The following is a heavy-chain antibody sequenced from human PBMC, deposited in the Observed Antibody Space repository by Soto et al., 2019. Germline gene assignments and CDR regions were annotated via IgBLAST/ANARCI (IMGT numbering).Heavy chain of an antibody. D-gene: IGHD5-18*01. CDR1: GFTFSSYW. V-gene: IGHV3-7*03. CDR3: ARGYSIDY. CDR2: IEQSGSET. J-gene: IGHJ4*02. Sequence: EVQLVESGGGLVQPGGSLRLSCAASGFTFSSYWMTWVRQAPGKGLEWVANIEQSGSETYYVDSVKGRFTISRDDAKNSVFLQMSSLRVEDTAVYFCARGYSIDYWGQGTLVTVSS.